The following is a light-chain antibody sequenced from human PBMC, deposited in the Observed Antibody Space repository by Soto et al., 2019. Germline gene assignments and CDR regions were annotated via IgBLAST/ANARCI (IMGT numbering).Light chain of an antibody. V-gene: IGKV3-20*01. CDR3: QQDGSSPRT. J-gene: IGKJ1*01. Sequence: EIVLTQSTGPLSLSPGERATLSCMASQSVSSSYLAWYQQKPGQAPRLLIYGASSRATGIPDRFSGSGSGTDFTLTISRLEREQFAVYYCQQDGSSPRTFGQGTKVDIK. CDR1: QSVSSSY. CDR2: GAS.